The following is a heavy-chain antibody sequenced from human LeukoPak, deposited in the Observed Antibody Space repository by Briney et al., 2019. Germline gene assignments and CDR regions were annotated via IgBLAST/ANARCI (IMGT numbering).Heavy chain of an antibody. Sequence: ASVKVSCKASGYTFTGYYMHWVRQAPGQGLEWMGWINPNSGGTNYAQKLQGRVTMTTDTSTSTAYMELRSLRSDDTAVYYCARSIVVVPAALNWFDPWGQGTLVTVSS. CDR1: GYTFTGYY. D-gene: IGHD2-2*01. J-gene: IGHJ5*02. CDR2: INPNSGGT. CDR3: ARSIVVVPAALNWFDP. V-gene: IGHV1-2*02.